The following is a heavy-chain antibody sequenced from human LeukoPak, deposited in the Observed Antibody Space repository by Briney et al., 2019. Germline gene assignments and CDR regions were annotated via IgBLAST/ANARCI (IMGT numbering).Heavy chain of an antibody. Sequence: PGGSLRLSCAVSGVTLGSYAVSWVRDAPRKGLEWVSVLSGGGGDTYRAHSVKGRFTISGANSKTTLYLQMNSLRVEDTAVYYCARGWPDVSRKGSTVTVYS. CDR1: GVTLGSYA. V-gene: IGHV3-23*01. CDR3: ARGWPDV. CDR2: LSGGGGDT. D-gene: IGHD2-15*01. J-gene: IGHJ6*01.